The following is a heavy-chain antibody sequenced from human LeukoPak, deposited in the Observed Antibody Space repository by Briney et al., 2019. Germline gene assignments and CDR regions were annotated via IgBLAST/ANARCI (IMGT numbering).Heavy chain of an antibody. CDR2: IKQDGSEK. CDR3: ARAVRGRTATSYYYYMDV. J-gene: IGHJ6*03. CDR1: GFTFSSYW. V-gene: IGHV3-7*01. Sequence: GGSLRLSCAASGFTFSSYWMTWVRQAPGKGLGWVANIKQDGSEKYYVDSVKGRFTISRDNAKNSLYLQMNSLRAEDTAVYFCARAVRGRTATSYYYYMDVWGKGTTVTVSS. D-gene: IGHD4-11*01.